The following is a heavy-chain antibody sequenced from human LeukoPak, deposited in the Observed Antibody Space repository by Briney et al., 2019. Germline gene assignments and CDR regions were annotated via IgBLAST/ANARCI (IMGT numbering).Heavy chain of an antibody. CDR2: INHSGST. CDR1: GGSFSGYY. CDR3: ASEDTGSFDY. V-gene: IGHV4-34*01. D-gene: IGHD2-15*01. Sequence: SETLSLTCAVYGGSFSGYYWSWIRQPPGKGLEWIGEINHSGSTNYNPSLKSRVTISVDRSKNQFSLKLSSVTAADTAVYYCASEDTGSFDYWGQGTLVTVSS. J-gene: IGHJ4*02.